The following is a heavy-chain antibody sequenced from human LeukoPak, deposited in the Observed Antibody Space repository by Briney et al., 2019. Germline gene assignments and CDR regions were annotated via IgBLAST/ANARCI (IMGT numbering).Heavy chain of an antibody. J-gene: IGHJ6*03. CDR2: IYYSGST. D-gene: IGHD3-10*01. CDR1: GGSISSSSYY. Sequence: PSETLSLTCTVSGGSISSSSYYWSWIRQPPGKGLEWIGYIYYSGSTNYNPSLKSRVTISVDTSKNQFSLKLSSVTAADTAVYYCARDRAVKGFSSQTLNYYYMDVWGKGTTVTVSS. V-gene: IGHV4-61*01. CDR3: ARDRAVKGFSSQTLNYYYMDV.